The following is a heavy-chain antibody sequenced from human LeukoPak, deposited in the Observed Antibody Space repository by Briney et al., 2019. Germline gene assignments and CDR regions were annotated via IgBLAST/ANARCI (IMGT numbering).Heavy chain of an antibody. J-gene: IGHJ4*02. Sequence: ASVNVSCKASGGTFSSYAISWVRQAPGQGLEWMAWINPYHGRTIYSQKFKARVTLTTDTSTNTAHMELTSLTSDDTAVYFCARDRIAAGVLDFWGQGTLVTVSS. V-gene: IGHV1-18*01. CDR2: INPYHGRT. CDR1: GGTFSSYA. D-gene: IGHD6-13*01. CDR3: ARDRIAAGVLDF.